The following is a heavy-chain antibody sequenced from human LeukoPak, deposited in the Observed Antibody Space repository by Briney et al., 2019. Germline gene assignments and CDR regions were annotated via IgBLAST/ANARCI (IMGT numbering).Heavy chain of an antibody. V-gene: IGHV3-30*03. CDR2: ISYDGRNK. Sequence: GGSLRLSCAASGFTFSSYGMHWVRQAPGKGLGRVAVISYDGRNKYYADSVKGRFTVSRDNSKNTLYLQMNSLRAEDTAVYYCASHWAQQVVSDYWGQGTLVTVSS. J-gene: IGHJ4*02. CDR3: ASHWAQQVVSDY. D-gene: IGHD6-13*01. CDR1: GFTFSSYG.